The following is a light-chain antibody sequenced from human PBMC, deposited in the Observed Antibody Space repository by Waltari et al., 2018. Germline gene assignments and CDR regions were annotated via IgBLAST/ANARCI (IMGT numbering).Light chain of an antibody. V-gene: IGLV2-23*02. CDR2: EVT. Sequence: QSALTQPASVSGSPGQSITISCTGTSHDVGNSDLGSWYQQHPGKAPKLIISEVTRRPSGFSTRFSGSTSGNTASLTISGLHTEDEGYYYCCSYSGDLSFGVVFGGGTKLTVL. J-gene: IGLJ2*01. CDR1: SHDVGNSDL. CDR3: CSYSGDLSFGVV.